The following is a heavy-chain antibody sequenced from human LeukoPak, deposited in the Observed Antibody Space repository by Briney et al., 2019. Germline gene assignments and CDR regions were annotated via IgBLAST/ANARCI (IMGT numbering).Heavy chain of an antibody. CDR1: GFTFSSYG. CDR3: ARDGPQDSSGWYLGGSPEFDY. CDR2: IWYDGSNK. J-gene: IGHJ4*02. V-gene: IGHV3-33*01. D-gene: IGHD6-19*01. Sequence: GGSLGLSCAASGFTFSSYGMHWVRRAPGKGLEWVAVIWYDGSNKYYADSVKGRFTISRDNAKNSLYLQMNSLRDEDTAVYYCARDGPQDSSGWYLGGSPEFDYWGQGTLVTVSS.